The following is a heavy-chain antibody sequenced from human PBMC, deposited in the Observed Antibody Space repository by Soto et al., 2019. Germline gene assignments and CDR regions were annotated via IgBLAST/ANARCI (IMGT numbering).Heavy chain of an antibody. CDR2: ISYDGSNK. CDR3: AKERHGSGSYSRYYYYYGMDV. V-gene: IGHV3-30*18. D-gene: IGHD3-10*01. Sequence: GGSLRLSCAASGFTFSSYGMHWVRQAPGKGLEWVAVISYDGSNKYYADSVKGRFTISRDNSKNTLYLQMNSLRAEDTAVYYCAKERHGSGSYSRYYYYYGMDVWGQGTTVTVSS. J-gene: IGHJ6*02. CDR1: GFTFSSYG.